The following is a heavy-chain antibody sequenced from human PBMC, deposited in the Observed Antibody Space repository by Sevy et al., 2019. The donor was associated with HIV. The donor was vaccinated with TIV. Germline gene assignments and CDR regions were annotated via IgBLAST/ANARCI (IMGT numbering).Heavy chain of an antibody. D-gene: IGHD1-20*01. CDR1: GGSISSSNW. CDR2: IYHSGST. CDR3: ARGPFGITGTRVDKAYYFDY. V-gene: IGHV4-4*02. J-gene: IGHJ4*02. Sequence: SETLSPTCAVSGGSISSSNWWSWVRQPPGKGLEWIGEIYHSGSTNYNPSLKSRVTISVDKSKNQFSLKLSSVTAADTAVYYCARGPFGITGTRVDKAYYFDYWGQGTLVTVSS.